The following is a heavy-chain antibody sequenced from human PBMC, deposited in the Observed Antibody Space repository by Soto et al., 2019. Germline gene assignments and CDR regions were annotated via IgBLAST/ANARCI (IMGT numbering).Heavy chain of an antibody. CDR1: GGTFSNYA. V-gene: IGHV1-69*06. CDR3: ARGWETVGTTTPFAY. J-gene: IGHJ4*02. Sequence: QVQLVQSGAEVKKPGSSVKVSCKASGGTFSNYAISWVRQAPGQGLEWMGGIIPIFGTPNYAQKFQGRVTIAANKSTSTAYMEVRNLRSDDTAVYYCARGWETVGTTTPFAYWGLGTLVTVSS. D-gene: IGHD1-26*01. CDR2: IIPIFGTP.